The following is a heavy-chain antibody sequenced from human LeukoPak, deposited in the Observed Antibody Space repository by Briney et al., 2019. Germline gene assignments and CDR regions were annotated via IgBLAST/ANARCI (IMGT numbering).Heavy chain of an antibody. D-gene: IGHD6-25*01. J-gene: IGHJ2*01. CDR3: ARQGGGFWYFDL. CDR2: IYYSGST. V-gene: IGHV4-59*08. Sequence: SETLSLTCAVSGGSISSYYWSWIRQPPEKGLEWIGYIYYSGSTNYNPSLKSRVTISVDTSKNQFSLKLSSVTAADTAVYYCARQGGGFWYFDLWGRGTLVTVSS. CDR1: GGSISSYY.